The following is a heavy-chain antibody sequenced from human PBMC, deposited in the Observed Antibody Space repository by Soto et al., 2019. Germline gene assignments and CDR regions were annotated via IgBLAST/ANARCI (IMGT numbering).Heavy chain of an antibody. J-gene: IGHJ5*02. CDR2: IYYSGST. CDR1: GGSISSGGYY. Sequence: SETLSLTCTVSGGSISSGGYYWSWIRQHPGKGLEWIGYIYYSGSTYYNPSLKSRVTISVDTSKNQFSLKLSSVTAADTAVYYCARTLEYSSSSGGFDPWGQGTLVTVSS. V-gene: IGHV4-31*03. CDR3: ARTLEYSSSSGGFDP. D-gene: IGHD6-6*01.